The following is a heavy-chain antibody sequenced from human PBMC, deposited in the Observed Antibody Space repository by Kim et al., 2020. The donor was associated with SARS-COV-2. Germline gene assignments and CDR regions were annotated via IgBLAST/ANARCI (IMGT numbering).Heavy chain of an antibody. J-gene: IGHJ4*02. CDR3: ARDRAYSYGYNSFDY. D-gene: IGHD5-18*01. CDR1: GYTFTSYY. CDR2: INPSGGST. V-gene: IGHV1-46*01. Sequence: ASVKVSCKASGYTFTSYYMHWVRQAPGQGLEWMGIINPSGGSTSYAQKFQGRVTMTRDASTSTVYMELSSLRSEDTAVYYCARDRAYSYGYNSFDYWGQGTLVTVSS.